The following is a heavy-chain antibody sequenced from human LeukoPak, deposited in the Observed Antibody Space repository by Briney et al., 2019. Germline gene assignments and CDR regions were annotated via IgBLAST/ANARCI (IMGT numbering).Heavy chain of an antibody. V-gene: IGHV4-38-2*02. CDR3: ARLPFDP. Sequence: SETLSLTCTVSGYSISSGHYWGWIRQPPGKGLEWIGSMYHSGSTYYNPPLKSRVTISVDTSKNQFSLKLSSVTAADTAVYYCARLPFDPWGQGTLVTVSS. CDR1: GYSISSGHY. CDR2: MYHSGST. J-gene: IGHJ5*02.